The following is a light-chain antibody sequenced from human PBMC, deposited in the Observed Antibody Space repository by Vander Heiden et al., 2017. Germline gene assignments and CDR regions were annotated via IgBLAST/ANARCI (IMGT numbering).Light chain of an antibody. Sequence: DIQLTQSPSSLSASLGDRVTLTCRASQGVKNFLAWYQQKAGRVPMLLIYNASTLQSGVPSRFSGTGYGTDFTLTISSLQPEDVAAYYCQNYNSAPWTFGQGTKVEIK. CDR3: QNYNSAPWT. CDR1: QGVKNF. V-gene: IGKV1-27*01. J-gene: IGKJ1*01. CDR2: NAS.